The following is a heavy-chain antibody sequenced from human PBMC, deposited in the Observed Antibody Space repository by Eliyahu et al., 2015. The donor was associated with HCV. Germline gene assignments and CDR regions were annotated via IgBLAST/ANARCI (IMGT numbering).Heavy chain of an antibody. CDR3: ARDGGARPSFIDY. Sequence: QVQLVESGGGVVQPGRSLRLTCAASGFTFSSSAMHWVRQAPGKGLEWVAVISYDGSKEYYADSVKGRFTISRDDSKNTVYLQMNSLRTEDTAVYYCARDGGARPSFIDYWGQGTLVTVSS. J-gene: IGHJ4*02. D-gene: IGHD6-6*01. CDR1: GFTFSSSA. CDR2: ISYDGSKE. V-gene: IGHV3-30-3*01.